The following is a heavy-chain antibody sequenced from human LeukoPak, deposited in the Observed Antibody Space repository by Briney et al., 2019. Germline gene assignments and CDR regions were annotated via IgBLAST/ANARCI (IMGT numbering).Heavy chain of an antibody. J-gene: IGHJ4*02. D-gene: IGHD3-16*02. CDR3: ARGDYVWGSYRYTIDY. CDR1: GYTFTSYD. Sequence: ASVKVSCKASGYTFTSYDINWVRRATGQGLEWMGWMNPNSGNTGYAQKFQGRVTTTRNTSISTAYMELSSLRSEDTAVYYCARGDYVWGSYRYTIDYWGQGTLVTVSS. CDR2: MNPNSGNT. V-gene: IGHV1-8*01.